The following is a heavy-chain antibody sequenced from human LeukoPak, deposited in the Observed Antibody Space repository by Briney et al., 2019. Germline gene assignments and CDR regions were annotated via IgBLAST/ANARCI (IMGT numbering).Heavy chain of an antibody. CDR3: ARQVRTTVHFDP. Sequence: PSETLSLTXTVSGGSISSYYWSWIRQPPGKGLEWIGYIYYSGSTNYNPSLKSRVTISTDTSKNQFSLKLSSVTAADTAVYFCARQVRTTVHFDPWGQGTLVTVSS. J-gene: IGHJ5*02. D-gene: IGHD4-17*01. CDR1: GGSISSYY. CDR2: IYYSGST. V-gene: IGHV4-59*01.